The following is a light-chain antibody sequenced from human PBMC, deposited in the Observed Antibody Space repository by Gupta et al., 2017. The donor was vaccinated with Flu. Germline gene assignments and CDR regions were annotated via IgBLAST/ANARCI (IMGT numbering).Light chain of an antibody. Sequence: GDTVPITCRASQGISAWLAWYQQKPGKAPKLLMSGASSLESGVPTRFSGSGSGTDFTLTISRLQPEDFATYYCQRTDNFPWTFGQGTKVEIK. CDR2: GAS. J-gene: IGKJ1*01. CDR1: QGISAW. V-gene: IGKV1-12*01. CDR3: QRTDNFPWT.